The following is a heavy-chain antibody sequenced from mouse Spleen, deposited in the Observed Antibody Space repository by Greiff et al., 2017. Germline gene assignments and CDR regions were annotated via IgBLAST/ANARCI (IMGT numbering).Heavy chain of an antibody. V-gene: IGHV5-6-2*01. CDR1: GFTFSSYT. CDR2: INSNGGST. J-gene: IGHJ4*01. CDR3: ARHRDYYAMDY. Sequence: EVKLVESGGGLVQPGGSLKLSCAASGFTFSSYTMSWVRQTPEKRLEWVAAINSNGGSTYYPDTVKDRFTISRDNAKNTLYLQMSSLRSEDTALYYCARHRDYYAMDYWGQGTSVTVSS.